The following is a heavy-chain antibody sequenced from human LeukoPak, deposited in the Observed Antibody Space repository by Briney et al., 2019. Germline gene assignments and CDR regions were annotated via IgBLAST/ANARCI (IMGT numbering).Heavy chain of an antibody. CDR1: GYTFTSYG. J-gene: IGHJ6*02. CDR3: AREMGRTTVTTSNRPYYYYGMDV. CDR2: ISAYNGNT. D-gene: IGHD4-11*01. V-gene: IGHV1-18*01. Sequence: ASVKVSCKASGYTFTSYGISWVRQAPGQGLEWMGWISAYNGNTNYAQKLQGRVTMTTDTSTSTAYMELRSLRSDDTAVYYCAREMGRTTVTTSNRPYYYYGMDVWGQGTTVTVSS.